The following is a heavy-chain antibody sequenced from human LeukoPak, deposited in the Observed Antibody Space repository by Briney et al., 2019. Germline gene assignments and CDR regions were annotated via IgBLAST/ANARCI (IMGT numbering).Heavy chain of an antibody. CDR1: GFTFSSYS. CDR3: AKVEGIVVVPAAIVF. Sequence: PGGSMRLSCAASGFTFSSYSMNWVRQAPGKGLEWVSSISSSSSYIYYADSVKGRFTISRDNSKNTLYLQMNSLRAEDTAVYYCAKVEGIVVVPAAIVFWGQGTLVTVSS. D-gene: IGHD2-2*01. V-gene: IGHV3-21*04. CDR2: ISSSSSYI. J-gene: IGHJ4*02.